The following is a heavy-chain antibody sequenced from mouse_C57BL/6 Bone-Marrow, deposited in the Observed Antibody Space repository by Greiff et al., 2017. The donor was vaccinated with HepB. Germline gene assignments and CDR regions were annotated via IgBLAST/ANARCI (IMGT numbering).Heavy chain of an antibody. V-gene: IGHV1-82*01. CDR3: ARGAYYDYLFAY. D-gene: IGHD2-4*01. J-gene: IGHJ3*01. CDR1: GYAFSSSW. Sequence: VKLVESGPELVKPGASVKISCKASGYAFSSSWMNWVKQRPGKGLEWIGRIYPGDGDTNYNGKFKGKATLTADKSSSTAYMQLSSLTSEDSAVYFCARGAYYDYLFAYWGQGTLVTVSA. CDR2: IYPGDGDT.